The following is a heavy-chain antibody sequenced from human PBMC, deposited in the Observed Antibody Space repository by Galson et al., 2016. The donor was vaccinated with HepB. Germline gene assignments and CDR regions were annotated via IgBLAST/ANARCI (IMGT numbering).Heavy chain of an antibody. J-gene: IGHJ4*02. CDR1: GYTFNRYW. V-gene: IGHV5-51*01. CDR2: IYPGDSDT. D-gene: IGHD6-19*01. CDR3: ARNIHDAQHLVPTFYTSGWYLDY. Sequence: QSGAEVKKPAESLKISCQGSGYTFNRYWIGWVRERPGKGLEWMGIIYPGDSDTKYSPSFQGRVTLTVDKSIRTAYLQLSSLQASETAIYYCARNIHDAQHLVPTFYTSGWYLDYWGLGTLVTVSS.